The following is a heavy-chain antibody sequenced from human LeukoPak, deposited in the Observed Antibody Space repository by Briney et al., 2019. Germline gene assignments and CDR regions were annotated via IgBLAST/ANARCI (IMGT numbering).Heavy chain of an antibody. J-gene: IGHJ6*03. V-gene: IGHV4-31*03. CDR1: GASISSDGFY. CDR3: ARAGLGIENYYYYMDV. Sequence: PSQTLSLTCTVSGASISSDGFYWSWIRQLPGKGLEWIGCIYYTGFTYCKPSLKSRVTMSVDTSQNQFSLRMSSMTAADTAVYYCARAGLGIENYYYYMDVWGKGTTVTVSS. D-gene: IGHD1-14*01. CDR2: IYYTGFT.